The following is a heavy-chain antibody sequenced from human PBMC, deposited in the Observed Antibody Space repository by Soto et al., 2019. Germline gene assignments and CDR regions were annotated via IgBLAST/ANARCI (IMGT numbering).Heavy chain of an antibody. Sequence: GGSLRLSCAASGFTFSDYEMNWVRQAPGKGLEWVSYISNTGFTIYYADSVRGRFAISRDNAKNSLYLQMNSLGAGDTAVYYCARAHGDFDYWRQGTLVTVPS. CDR3: ARAHGDFDY. CDR2: ISNTGFTI. CDR1: GFTFSDYE. D-gene: IGHD4-17*01. J-gene: IGHJ4*02. V-gene: IGHV3-48*03.